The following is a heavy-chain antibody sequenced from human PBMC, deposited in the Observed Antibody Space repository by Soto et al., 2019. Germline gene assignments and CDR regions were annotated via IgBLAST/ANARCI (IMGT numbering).Heavy chain of an antibody. CDR3: ERGGLSSSWYYFDY. CDR2: IYHSGST. J-gene: IGHJ4*02. CDR1: GGSISSSNW. Sequence: SETRSLTCAVSGGSISSSNWWSWVRQPPGKGLEWIGEIYHSGSTNYNPSLKSRVTTSVDKSKNQFSLKLSSVTAADTAVYYWERGGLSSSWYYFDYWGQGTLVTVSS. D-gene: IGHD6-13*01. V-gene: IGHV4-4*02.